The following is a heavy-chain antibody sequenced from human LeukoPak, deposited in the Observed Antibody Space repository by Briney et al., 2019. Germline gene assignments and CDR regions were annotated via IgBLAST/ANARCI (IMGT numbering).Heavy chain of an antibody. CDR1: GGSFSGYY. V-gene: IGHV4-34*01. CDR2: INHSGST. CDR3: ARGDYDILTGYYNMRAFDI. J-gene: IGHJ3*02. D-gene: IGHD3-9*01. Sequence: SETLSLTCAVYGGSFSGYYWSSIRQPPGKGLEWIGEINHSGSTNYNPSLKSRVTISVDTSKNQFSLKLSSVTAADTAVYYCARGDYDILTGYYNMRAFDIWGQGTMVTVSS.